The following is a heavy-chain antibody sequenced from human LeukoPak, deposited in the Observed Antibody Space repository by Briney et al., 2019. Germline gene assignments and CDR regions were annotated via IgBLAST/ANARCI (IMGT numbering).Heavy chain of an antibody. CDR3: ARDXIXXXXXXXXD. Sequence: PSETLSLTCTVSGGSISSYYWSWIRQPPGKGLEWSGYIYYSGSTNYNPSLKIRVTISVYTSKNQISLKLNPVTAADTARSYCARDXIXXXXXXXXD. J-gene: IGHJ4*01. CDR1: GGSISSYY. V-gene: IGHV4-59*01. CDR2: IYYSGST.